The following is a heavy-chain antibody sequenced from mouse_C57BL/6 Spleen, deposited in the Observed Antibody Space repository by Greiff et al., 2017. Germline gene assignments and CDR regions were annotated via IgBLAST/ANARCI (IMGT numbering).Heavy chain of an antibody. CDR1: GFTFSSYA. CDR3: ARGITINYFDY. Sequence: EVQLVESGGGLVKPGGSLKLSCAASGFTFSSYAMSWVRQTPEKRLEWVATISDGGSYTYYPDNVKGRFTISRDNAKNNLYLQMSHLKSEDTAMYYCARGITINYFDYWGQGTTLTVSS. V-gene: IGHV5-4*01. D-gene: IGHD1-1*02. CDR2: ISDGGSYT. J-gene: IGHJ2*01.